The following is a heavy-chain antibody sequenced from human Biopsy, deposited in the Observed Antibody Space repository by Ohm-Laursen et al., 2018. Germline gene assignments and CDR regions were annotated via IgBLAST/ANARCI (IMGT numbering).Heavy chain of an antibody. J-gene: IGHJ6*02. CDR2: ISDGGTTI. Sequence: GSLRLSCTASGFPFSDYYMRWIRQAPGKGLDWVLYISDGGTTIYYADSVKGRFTISRDNAKNTLHLQMNSLRADDTAIYYCAKDLHNYGMDVWGQGTTVTVSS. CDR1: GFPFSDYY. V-gene: IGHV3-11*04. CDR3: AKDLHNYGMDV.